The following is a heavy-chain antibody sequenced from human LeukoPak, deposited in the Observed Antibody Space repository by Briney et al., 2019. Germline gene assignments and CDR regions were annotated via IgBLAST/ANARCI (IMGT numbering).Heavy chain of an antibody. CDR1: GGSISSGGYY. CDR3: ARGLGYSSGYSDY. CDR2: IYYSGGT. Sequence: KSSETLSLTCTVSGGSISSGGYYWSWIRQPPGKGLEWIGYIYYSGGTNYNPSLKSRVTISVDTSKNQFSLKLSSVTAADTAVYYCARGLGYSSGYSDYWGQGTLVTVSS. J-gene: IGHJ4*02. D-gene: IGHD6-19*01. V-gene: IGHV4-61*08.